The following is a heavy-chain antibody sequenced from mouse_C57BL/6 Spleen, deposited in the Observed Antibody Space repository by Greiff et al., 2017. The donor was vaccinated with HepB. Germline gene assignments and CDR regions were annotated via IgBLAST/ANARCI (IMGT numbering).Heavy chain of an antibody. V-gene: IGHV1-64*01. D-gene: IGHD1-3*01. Sequence: QVQLQQPGAELVKPGASVKLSCKASGYTFTSYWMHWVKQRPGPGLEWIGMFHPNSGSTNYNEKFKSKATLTVDKSSSTAYMQLSSLTSEDSAVYYCASGDSKYYFDYWGQGTTLTVSS. CDR1: GYTFTSYW. J-gene: IGHJ2*01. CDR3: ASGDSKYYFDY. CDR2: FHPNSGST.